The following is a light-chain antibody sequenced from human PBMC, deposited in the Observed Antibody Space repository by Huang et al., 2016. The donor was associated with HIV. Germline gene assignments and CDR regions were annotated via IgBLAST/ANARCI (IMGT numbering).Light chain of an antibody. J-gene: IGKJ3*01. CDR1: QSVSSS. Sequence: EIVMTQSPATLSVSPGERATLSCRASQSVSSSLAWYQQKLGQAPRPLIYGASTRATDIPARFSGSGAGTDLTLTISSLQSEDFALYFCQQYNNWPRTFGPGTKVDI. CDR2: GAS. V-gene: IGKV3-15*01. CDR3: QQYNNWPRT.